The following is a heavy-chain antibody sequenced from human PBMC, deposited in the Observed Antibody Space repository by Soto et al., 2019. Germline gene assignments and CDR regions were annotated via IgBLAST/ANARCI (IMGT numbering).Heavy chain of an antibody. J-gene: IGHJ6*03. CDR3: ARESGGATATIDYYYFSMDV. CDR1: GDTFTGYY. V-gene: IGHV1-2*04. Sequence: QVQLVQSGAEGKKPGASVTVSCRASGDTFTGYYMHWVRQAPGQGLEWMGWINPNSGVTKYAQKFHGWVTMTRDTSIRTVYMQLSRLRSDYTAVYYCARESGGATATIDYYYFSMDVWGTLTTVTVSS. D-gene: IGHD5-12*01. CDR2: INPNSGVT.